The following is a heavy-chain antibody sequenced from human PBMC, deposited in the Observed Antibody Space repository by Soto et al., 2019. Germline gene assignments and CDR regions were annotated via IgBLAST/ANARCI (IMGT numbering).Heavy chain of an antibody. CDR1: GYTFTNYG. CDR2: INVYNGNT. V-gene: IGHV1-18*01. Sequence: RASVKVSCKASGYTFTNYGISWVRQAPGQGLEWMGWINVYNGNTKYAQKAQGRVTMTTDTSTSTAYMELRSLRSDDTAVYYCARGVGSGSYYNQYNWFDPWGQGTLVTVSS. J-gene: IGHJ5*02. D-gene: IGHD3-10*01. CDR3: ARGVGSGSYYNQYNWFDP.